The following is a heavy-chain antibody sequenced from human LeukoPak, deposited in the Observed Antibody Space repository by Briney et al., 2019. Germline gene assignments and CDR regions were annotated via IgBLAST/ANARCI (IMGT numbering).Heavy chain of an antibody. V-gene: IGHV1-24*01. J-gene: IGHJ4*02. D-gene: IGHD3-10*01. CDR2: FDPEDGET. CDR1: GYTLTELS. CDR3: AREDTGSTPREC. Sequence: ASVKVSCKVSGYTLTELSMHWVRPAPGKGLEWMGGFDPEDGETIYAQKFQGRVTMTEDTSTDTAYMELSSLRSEDTAVYYCAREDTGSTPRECWGQGTLVTVSS.